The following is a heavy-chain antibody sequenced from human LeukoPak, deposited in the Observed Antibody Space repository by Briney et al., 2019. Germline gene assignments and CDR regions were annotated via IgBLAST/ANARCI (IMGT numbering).Heavy chain of an antibody. CDR2: IYYGGNT. J-gene: IGHJ5*02. V-gene: IGHV4-61*01. D-gene: IGHD3-16*01. CDR1: GDSVSSSNYY. CDR3: AKMMSAYNWFDP. Sequence: PSETLSLTCAVSGDSVSSSNYYWSWIRQPPGKGLEWIGYIYYGGNTNYNPSLQSRVTISVDTSKSQFSLKLSSVTAADTAVYYCAKMMSAYNWFDPWGQGTLVTVSS.